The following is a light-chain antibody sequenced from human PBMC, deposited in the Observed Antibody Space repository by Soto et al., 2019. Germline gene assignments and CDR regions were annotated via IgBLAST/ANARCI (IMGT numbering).Light chain of an antibody. V-gene: IGKV1-5*01. CDR3: QQYNSYSWT. CDR2: DAS. J-gene: IGKJ1*01. Sequence: DIQMTQSPSTLSASIGVRVTITCRASQSISSWLAWYQQKSGKAPKVLLYDASRLEAGVPSTFSGSGSGTEFTLSISSRQPDDFATYYCQQYNSYSWTLGPGTKVEIK. CDR1: QSISSW.